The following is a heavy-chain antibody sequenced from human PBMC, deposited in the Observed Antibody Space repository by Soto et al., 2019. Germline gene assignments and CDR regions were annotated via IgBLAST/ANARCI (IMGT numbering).Heavy chain of an antibody. CDR2: ISYDGSNK. J-gene: IGHJ6*02. D-gene: IGHD6-19*01. Sequence: QVQLVESGGGVVQPGRSLRLSCAASGFTFSSYGMHWVRQAPGKGLEWVAVISYDGSNKYYADSVKGRFTISRDNSKNTLYLQMNSLRAEDTAVYYCAKDRVEQWLVPSGMDVWGQGTTVTVSS. CDR1: GFTFSSYG. CDR3: AKDRVEQWLVPSGMDV. V-gene: IGHV3-30*18.